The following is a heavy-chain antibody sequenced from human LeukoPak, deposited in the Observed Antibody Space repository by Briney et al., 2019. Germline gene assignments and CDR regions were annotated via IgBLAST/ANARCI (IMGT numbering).Heavy chain of an antibody. J-gene: IGHJ4*02. CDR3: ARSWFSTGPADY. CDR2: IFHSGST. D-gene: IGHD6-13*01. V-gene: IGHV4-39*01. Sequence: SETLSLTCTVSGDSISSSSYYWGWIRQPPGKGLEWIGSIFHSGSTYYNPSLKSRVTISVDTSKNQFSLKLTSVTAADTAVYYCARSWFSTGPADYWGQGTLVTVSS. CDR1: GDSISSSSYY.